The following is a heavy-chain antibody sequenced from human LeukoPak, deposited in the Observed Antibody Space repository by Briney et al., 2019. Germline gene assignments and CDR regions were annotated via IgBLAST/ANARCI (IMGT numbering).Heavy chain of an antibody. CDR2: ISTSGGST. J-gene: IGHJ6*03. Sequence: PGGSLRLSCAASGFTLSNYAMSWVRQAPGKGLEWVSTISTSGGSTYYADSVRGRFTISRDNSKNTLYLQMNSLRGEDTALYYCAKNGGSGIYYSGYYYMDVWGKGNTVTVSS. V-gene: IGHV3-23*01. CDR1: GFTLSNYA. CDR3: AKNGGSGIYYSGYYYMDV. D-gene: IGHD1-26*01.